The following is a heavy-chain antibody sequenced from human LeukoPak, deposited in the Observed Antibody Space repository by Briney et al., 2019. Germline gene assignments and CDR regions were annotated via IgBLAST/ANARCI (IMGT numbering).Heavy chain of an antibody. CDR3: GTKAMDV. CDR2: IEKDGGDK. CDR1: GFIFNTYW. D-gene: IGHD3-3*01. V-gene: IGHV3-7*01. Sequence: GGSLRLSCATSGFIFNTYWMSWVRQAPGKGLEWVANIEKDGGDKYYGDSVRGRFTISRDNAKNSVPLQMNDLRADDTAVYYCGTKAMDVWGKGTTVTVSS. J-gene: IGHJ6*03.